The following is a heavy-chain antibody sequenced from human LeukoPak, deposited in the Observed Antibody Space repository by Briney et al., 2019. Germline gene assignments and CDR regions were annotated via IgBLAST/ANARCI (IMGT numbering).Heavy chain of an antibody. CDR2: INHSGST. Sequence: ETLSLTCAVYGGSFSGYYWSWIRQPPGKGLEWIGEINHSGSTNYNPSLKSRVTISVGTSKNQFSLKLSSVTAADTAVYYCARDRFVVVPAAIDYYGMDVWGQGTTVTVSS. J-gene: IGHJ6*02. CDR1: GGSFSGYY. CDR3: ARDRFVVVPAAIDYYGMDV. V-gene: IGHV4-34*01. D-gene: IGHD2-2*01.